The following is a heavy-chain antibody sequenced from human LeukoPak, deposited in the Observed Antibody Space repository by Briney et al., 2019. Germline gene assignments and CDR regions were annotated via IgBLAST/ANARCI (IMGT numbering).Heavy chain of an antibody. J-gene: IGHJ4*02. CDR1: GFTFSSYA. CDR3: AKDFIGDSSSWYFDFLVDY. V-gene: IGHV3-23*01. Sequence: PGGSLRLSCAASGFTFSSYAMSWVRQAPGKGLEWVSAISGSGGSTYYADSVKGRFTISRDNSKNTLYLQMNSLRAEDTAVYYCAKDFIGDSSSWYFDFLVDYWGQGTLVTVSS. D-gene: IGHD6-13*01. CDR2: ISGSGGST.